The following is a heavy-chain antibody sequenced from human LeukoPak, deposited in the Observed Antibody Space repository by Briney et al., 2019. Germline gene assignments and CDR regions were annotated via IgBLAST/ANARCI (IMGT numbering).Heavy chain of an antibody. CDR2: IYTSGST. CDR3: ARDVSGYAWFNP. Sequence: PSETLSLTCTVSGGSISSGSYYWSWIRQLAGKGLEWIGRIYTSGSTNYNPSLKSRVTISVDTSKNQFSLKLSSVTAADTAVYYCARDVSGYAWFNPWGQGTLVTVSS. J-gene: IGHJ5*02. D-gene: IGHD3-22*01. CDR1: GGSISSGSYY. V-gene: IGHV4-61*02.